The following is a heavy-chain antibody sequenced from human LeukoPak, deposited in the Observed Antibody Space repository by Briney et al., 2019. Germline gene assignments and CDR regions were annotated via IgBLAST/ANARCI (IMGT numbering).Heavy chain of an antibody. Sequence: SSETLSLTCAVYGGSFSGYYWSWIRQPPGKGLEWIGEINHSGSTNYNPSLKSRVAISVDTSKNQFSLKLSSVTAADTAVYYCARGSSWYYYFDYWGQGTLVTVSS. CDR2: INHSGST. V-gene: IGHV4-34*01. CDR1: GGSFSGYY. J-gene: IGHJ4*02. CDR3: ARGSSWYYYFDY. D-gene: IGHD6-13*01.